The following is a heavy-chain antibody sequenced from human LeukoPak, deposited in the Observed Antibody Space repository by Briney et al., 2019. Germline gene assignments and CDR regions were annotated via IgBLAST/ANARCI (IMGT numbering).Heavy chain of an antibody. Sequence: SETLSLTCTVSGGSISSYYWSWIRQPPGKGLEWIGYVYYSGSTDYNPSLKSRVTISVDTSKNQFSLKLSSVTAADTAVYYCARGYCSSTSCYVGPFDYWGQGTLVTVSS. CDR1: GGSISSYY. D-gene: IGHD2-2*01. V-gene: IGHV4-59*01. J-gene: IGHJ4*02. CDR3: ARGYCSSTSCYVGPFDY. CDR2: VYYSGST.